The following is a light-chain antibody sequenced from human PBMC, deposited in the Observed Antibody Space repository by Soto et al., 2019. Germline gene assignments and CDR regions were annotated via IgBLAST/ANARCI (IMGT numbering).Light chain of an antibody. CDR1: QSVKNN. CDR2: GAS. J-gene: IGKJ1*01. CDR3: HQYDDWPPWT. Sequence: EVVMTQSPVTLSVSPGESATLSCRATQSVKNNLAWYQQKPGQAPRLLIYGASTRATGISARFSGSGSGTEFTLTLSSLQSEDSAVYYCHQYDDWPPWTFGQGTKVEIK. V-gene: IGKV3-15*01.